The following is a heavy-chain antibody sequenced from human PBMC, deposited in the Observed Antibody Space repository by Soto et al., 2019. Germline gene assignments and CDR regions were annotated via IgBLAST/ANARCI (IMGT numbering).Heavy chain of an antibody. J-gene: IGHJ3*02. CDR2: ISAGGGNT. Sequence: PGGSLRLSCTASGFTFSNFAMNWVRQGPGKGLEWVSGISAGGGNTYYADSVKGRFTISRDNSHNTLNLQMNSLRADDTAEYYCARRDVFDIGGQGTMVTVSS. V-gene: IGHV3-23*01. CDR3: ARRDVFDI. CDR1: GFTFSNFA.